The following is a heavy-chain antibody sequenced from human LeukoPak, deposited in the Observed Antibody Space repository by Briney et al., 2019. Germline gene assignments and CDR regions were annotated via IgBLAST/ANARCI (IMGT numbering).Heavy chain of an antibody. V-gene: IGHV1-69*17. Sequence: SVKVSCKASGGTFSSYAISWVRQAPGQGLEWMGGIIPIFGIANYAQKFQGRVTITADKSTSTAYMELSSLRSEDTAVYYCARDKGDYKYYYYGMDVWGQGTTVTVSS. CDR3: ARDKGDYKYYYYGMDV. D-gene: IGHD4-17*01. J-gene: IGHJ6*02. CDR1: GGTFSSYA. CDR2: IIPIFGIA.